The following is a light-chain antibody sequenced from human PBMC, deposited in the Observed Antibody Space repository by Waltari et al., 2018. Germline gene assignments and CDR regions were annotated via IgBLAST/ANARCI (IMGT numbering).Light chain of an antibody. V-gene: IGLV1-44*01. CDR3: AAWDDSLNGVV. CDR1: SSNIARNT. CDR2: SNN. Sequence: QSVLTQPPSASGTPGQRVTISCSGSSSNIARNTVNWYQQLPGTAPKLLSYSNNQRPSGVPDRFSGSKSGTSASLAITGLQSEDEADYYCAAWDDSLNGVVFGGGTKLTVL. J-gene: IGLJ2*01.